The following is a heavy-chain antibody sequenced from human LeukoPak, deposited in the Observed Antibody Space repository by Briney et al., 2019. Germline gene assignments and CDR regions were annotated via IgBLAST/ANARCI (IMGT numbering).Heavy chain of an antibody. CDR2: INPNSGGT. CDR1: GYTFTGYY. V-gene: IGHV1-2*02. CDR3: ARTWIPYGMDV. J-gene: IGHJ6*04. D-gene: IGHD5-12*01. Sequence: GASVKVSCKASGYTFTGYYMHWVRQAPGQGLEWMGWINPNSGGTNYAQTFQGRVTMTRDTSISTAYMELSRLRSDDTAVYYCARTWIPYGMDVWGEGTTVTVSS.